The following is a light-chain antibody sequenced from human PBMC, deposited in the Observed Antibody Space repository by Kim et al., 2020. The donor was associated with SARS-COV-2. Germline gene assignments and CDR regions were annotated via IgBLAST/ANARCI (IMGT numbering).Light chain of an antibody. Sequence: DVVMTQSPLSLPVTLGQPASISCRSSQSLVRSDGNTWLSWFQQRPGQSPRRLIYKISNRDSGVPGRFSGSGSGTDFTLKISRVEAEDVGVYYCMQGTHWSRTFGGGSKVDIK. CDR3: MQGTHWSRT. V-gene: IGKV2-30*02. CDR1: QSLVRSDGNTW. J-gene: IGKJ4*01. CDR2: KIS.